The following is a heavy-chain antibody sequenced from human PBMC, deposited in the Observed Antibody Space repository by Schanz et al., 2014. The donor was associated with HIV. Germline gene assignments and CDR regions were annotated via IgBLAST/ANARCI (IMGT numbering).Heavy chain of an antibody. V-gene: IGHV1-18*01. Sequence: QVQLVQSGAEVKKPGASVTVSCKASGYTFTNYGINWVRQAPGQGLEWMGWISAYNGNTNYAQKFQGRLTMTRDTSMSPAYLELSSLRPDDTAVYYWAGDRRRPQFSFFYAMDGWGQGTTVTVSS. CDR2: ISAYNGNT. J-gene: IGHJ6*02. CDR1: GYTFTNYG. CDR3: AGDRRRPQFSFFYAMDG.